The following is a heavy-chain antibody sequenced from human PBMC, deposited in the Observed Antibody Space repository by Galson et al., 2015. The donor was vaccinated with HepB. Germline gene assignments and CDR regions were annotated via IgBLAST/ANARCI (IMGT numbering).Heavy chain of an antibody. CDR1: GFTFSSYS. D-gene: IGHD6-19*01. CDR3: ASEGEGGWSGFHYYYYGMDV. V-gene: IGHV3-48*01. J-gene: IGHJ6*02. CDR2: ISSSSSTI. Sequence: SLRLSCAASGFTFSSYSMNWVRQAPGKGLEWVSYISSSSSTIYYADSVKGRFTISRDNAKNSLYLQMNSLRAEDTAVYYCASEGEGGWSGFHYYYYGMDVWGQGTTVTVSS.